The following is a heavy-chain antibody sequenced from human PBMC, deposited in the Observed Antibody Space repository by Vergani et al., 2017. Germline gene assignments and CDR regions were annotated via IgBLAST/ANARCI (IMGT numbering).Heavy chain of an antibody. J-gene: IGHJ4*02. Sequence: EVQLLESGGGLVQPGGSLRLSCAASGFTFSSYAMSWVRQAPGKGLEWVSAVSGRGGSTYYADSVKGLFTISRDNSKNTLYRQMNSLRAEDTAVYYCAKDDSSGGYNYWGQGTLVTVSS. CDR3: AKDDSSGGYNY. CDR2: VSGRGGST. CDR1: GFTFSSYA. D-gene: IGHD3-22*01. V-gene: IGHV3-23*01.